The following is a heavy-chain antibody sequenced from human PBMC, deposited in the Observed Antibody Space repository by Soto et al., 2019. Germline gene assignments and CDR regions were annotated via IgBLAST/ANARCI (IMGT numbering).Heavy chain of an antibody. CDR2: TYYRSKWYN. Sequence: SETLSLTCAISGGSVSSNSAAWNWIRQSPSRGLEWLGRTYYRSKWYNDYAVSVKSRITINPDTSKNQFSLQLNSVTPEDTAVYYCASGRQWLISAYYFDYWGQGTLVTVSS. D-gene: IGHD6-19*01. CDR3: ASGRQWLISAYYFDY. CDR1: GGSVSSNSAA. J-gene: IGHJ4*02. V-gene: IGHV6-1*01.